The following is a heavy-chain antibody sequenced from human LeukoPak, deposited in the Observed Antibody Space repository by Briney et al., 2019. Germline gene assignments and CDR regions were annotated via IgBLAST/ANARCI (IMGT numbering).Heavy chain of an antibody. J-gene: IGHJ4*02. D-gene: IGHD3-3*01. CDR1: GFTFSSYG. CDR3: ARGATIFLSYFDY. V-gene: IGHV3-33*01. CDR2: IWYDGSNK. Sequence: GGSLRLSCAASGFTFSSYGMHWVRQAPVKGLEWVAVIWYDGSNKYYADSVKGRFTISRDNSKNTLYLQMNSLRAEDTAVYYCARGATIFLSYFDYWGQGTLVTVSS.